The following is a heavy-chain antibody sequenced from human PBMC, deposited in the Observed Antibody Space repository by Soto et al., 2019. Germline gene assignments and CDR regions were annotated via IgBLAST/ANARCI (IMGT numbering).Heavy chain of an antibody. V-gene: IGHV1-18*04. CDR1: GYTFTSYG. D-gene: IGHD3-22*01. CDR2: ISAYNGNT. CDR3: ARGNYYDSSGYYPADAFDI. Sequence: ASVKVSCKASGYTFTSYGISWVRQAPGQGLEWMGWISAYNGNTNYAQKLQGRVTMTTDTSTSTAYMELRSLRSDDTAVYYCARGNYYDSSGYYPADAFDIWGQGTMVTVSS. J-gene: IGHJ3*02.